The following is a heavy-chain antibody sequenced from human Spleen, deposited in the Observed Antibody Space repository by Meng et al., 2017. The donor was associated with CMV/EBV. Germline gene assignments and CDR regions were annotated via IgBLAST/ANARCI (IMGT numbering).Heavy chain of an antibody. V-gene: IGHV3-53*01. J-gene: IGHJ6*02. D-gene: IGHD2-2*01. CDR3: ARVYCSSTSCPNLYYYYGMDV. Sequence: GESLKISCAASGFTVSSNYMCWVRQAPGKGLEWVSVIYSGGSTYYADSVKGRFTISRDNSKNTPYLQMNSLRAEDTAVYYCARVYCSSTSCPNLYYYYGMDVWGQGTTVTVSS. CDR2: IYSGGST. CDR1: GFTVSSNY.